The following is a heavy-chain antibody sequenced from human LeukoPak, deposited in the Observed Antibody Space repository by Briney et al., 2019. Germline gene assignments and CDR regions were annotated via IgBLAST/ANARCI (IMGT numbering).Heavy chain of an antibody. CDR1: GYSFTSYW. V-gene: IGHV5-51*01. J-gene: IGHJ6*03. D-gene: IGHD6-13*01. CDR3: ARRAAAAGTRGWDYCYYMDV. Sequence: GESLKISCKGSGYSFTSYWIGWVRQMPGKGLEWMGIIYPGDSDTRYSPSFQGQVTISADKSISTAYLQWSSLKASDTAMYYCARRAAAAGTRGWDYCYYMDVWGKGTTVTVS. CDR2: IYPGDSDT.